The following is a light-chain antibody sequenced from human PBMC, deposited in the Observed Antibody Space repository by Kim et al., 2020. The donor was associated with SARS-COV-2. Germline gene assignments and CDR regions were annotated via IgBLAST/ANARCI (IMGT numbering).Light chain of an antibody. J-gene: IGLJ3*02. CDR1: YIGGKS. CDR2: YDS. CDR3: QVWDNTGDQPV. Sequence: APRKPARLTCGGNYIGGKSVHWYQQKAGQRPVLVISYDSDRPSGIPERFSGSNAGNRATLSISRVEAGDEADYFCQVWDNTGDQPVFGGGTKLTVL. V-gene: IGLV3-21*04.